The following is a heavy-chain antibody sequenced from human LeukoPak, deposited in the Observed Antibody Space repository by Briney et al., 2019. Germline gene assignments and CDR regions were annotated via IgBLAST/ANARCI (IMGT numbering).Heavy chain of an antibody. CDR1: GFTINNYW. Sequence: GGSLRLSCAASGFTINNYWMTWVRQAPGKGLEWVANIKEDGSVKYYVDSVKGRFTISRDDAKNSLYLQMNSLRVEDTAVYYCARDLGGPWNHWGQGTLVTVSS. J-gene: IGHJ5*02. CDR2: IKEDGSVK. D-gene: IGHD3-3*01. V-gene: IGHV3-7*01. CDR3: ARDLGGPWNH.